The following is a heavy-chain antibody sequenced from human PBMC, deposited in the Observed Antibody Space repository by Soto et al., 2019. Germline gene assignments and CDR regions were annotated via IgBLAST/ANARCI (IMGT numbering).Heavy chain of an antibody. J-gene: IGHJ6*02. V-gene: IGHV4-39*01. CDR1: GGSISSSSYY. D-gene: IGHD2-2*01. CDR2: IYYSGST. CDR3: ARRGYCSSTSCLGYYGMDV. Sequence: SETLSLTCTVSGGSISSSSYYWGWIRQPPGKGLEWIGSIYYSGSTYYNPSLKSRATISVDTSKNQFSLKLSSVTAADTAVYYCARRGYCSSTSCLGYYGMDVWGQGTTVTVSS.